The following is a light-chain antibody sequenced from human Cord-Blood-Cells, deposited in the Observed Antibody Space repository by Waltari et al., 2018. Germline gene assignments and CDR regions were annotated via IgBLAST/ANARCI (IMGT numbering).Light chain of an antibody. CDR3: QQRSNWPPVFT. CDR2: DAS. V-gene: IGKV3-11*01. J-gene: IGKJ3*01. CDR1: QRVSRD. Sequence: IVLTQSPATLSLSPGERGTLSCSASQRVSRDLAWYHQNPDQAPRLRIYDASNRATGIPASFSGSGSVTDFTLTLSSLEPEDCAVYYCQQRSNWPPVFTFGPGTKVDIK.